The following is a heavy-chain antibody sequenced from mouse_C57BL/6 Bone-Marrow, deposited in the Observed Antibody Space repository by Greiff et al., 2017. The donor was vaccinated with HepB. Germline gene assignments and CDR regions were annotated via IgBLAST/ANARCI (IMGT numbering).Heavy chain of an antibody. D-gene: IGHD2-4*01. CDR3: APFYDYDVGFYAMDY. V-gene: IGHV14-3*01. CDR2: IDPANGNT. CDR1: GFNIKNTY. J-gene: IGHJ4*01. Sequence: EVQVVESVAELVRPGASVKLSCTASGFNIKNTYMHWVKQRPEQGLEWIGRIDPANGNTKYAPKFQGKATITADTSSNTAYLQLSSLTSEDTAIYYCAPFYDYDVGFYAMDYWGQGTSVTVSS.